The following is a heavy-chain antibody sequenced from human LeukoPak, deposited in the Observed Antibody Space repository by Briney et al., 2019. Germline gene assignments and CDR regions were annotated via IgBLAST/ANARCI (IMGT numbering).Heavy chain of an antibody. D-gene: IGHD4-11*01. Sequence: PGGSLRLSCAASGFTFSSYAMSWVRRAPGKGLEYVSAINDRGSTTYCADSVKGRFTISRDNSENTLYLQMNSLRAEDTAIYYCARDAQRGFDYSNSLQYWGQGTLVTVSS. CDR1: GFTFSSYA. J-gene: IGHJ4*02. CDR2: INDRGSTT. V-gene: IGHV3-23*01. CDR3: ARDAQRGFDYSNSLQY.